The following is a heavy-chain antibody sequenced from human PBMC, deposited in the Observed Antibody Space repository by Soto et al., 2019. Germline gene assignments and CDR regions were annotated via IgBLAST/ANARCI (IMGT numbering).Heavy chain of an antibody. CDR3: ARHIYIGAAAGTDSLGSPNWFDP. J-gene: IGHJ5*02. Sequence: GESLKISCKGSGYSFTSYWIGWVRQMPGKGLEWMGIIYPCDSDTRYSPSFQGQVTISADKSISTAYLQWSSLKASDTAMYYCARHIYIGAAAGTDSLGSPNWFDPWGQGTLVTVSS. D-gene: IGHD6-13*01. CDR2: IYPCDSDT. CDR1: GYSFTSYW. V-gene: IGHV5-51*01.